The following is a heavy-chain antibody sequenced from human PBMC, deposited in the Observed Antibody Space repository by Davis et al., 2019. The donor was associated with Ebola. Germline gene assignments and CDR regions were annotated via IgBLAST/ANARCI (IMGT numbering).Heavy chain of an antibody. CDR2: INPHNGNT. D-gene: IGHD1-1*01. CDR3: ARAQFPTTSDY. V-gene: IGHV1-18*04. J-gene: IGHJ4*02. Sequence: ASVKVSCKASGYTFTSYGITWVRQAPGQGLEWMGWINPHNGNTNYAQSVQGRVTMTTDTSTTTAYMEVGNLGSDDTAVYYCARAQFPTTSDYWGQGTLVTVSS. CDR1: GYTFTSYG.